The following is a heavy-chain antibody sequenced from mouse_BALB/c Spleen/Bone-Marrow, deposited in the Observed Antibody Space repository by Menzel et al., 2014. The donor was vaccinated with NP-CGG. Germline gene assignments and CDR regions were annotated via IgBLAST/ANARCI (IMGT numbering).Heavy chain of an antibody. J-gene: IGHJ4*01. CDR1: GFTFSSFG. V-gene: IGHV5-17*02. CDR3: ARSGIGYYCGSNSYAMDY. CDR2: ISSGSSTI. Sequence: EVQGVESGGGLVQPGGSRKLSCAASGFTFSSFGMHWVRQAPEKGLEWVAYISSGSSTIYYADTVKGRFTISRDNPKNPLFLQMTSLRSEDTAMYYCARSGIGYYCGSNSYAMDYWGQGTSVTISS. D-gene: IGHD1-1*01.